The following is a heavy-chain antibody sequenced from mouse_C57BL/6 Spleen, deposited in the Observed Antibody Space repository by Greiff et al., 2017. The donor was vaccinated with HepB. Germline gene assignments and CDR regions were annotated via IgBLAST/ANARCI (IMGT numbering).Heavy chain of an antibody. Sequence: VQLQQSGPVLVKPGASVKMSCKASGYTFTDYYMNWVKQSHGKSLEWIGVINPYNGGTSYNQKFKGKATLTVDKSSSTAYMELNSLTSEDSAVYYCARTVYYYGSSPEDWFAYWGQGTLVTVSA. CDR1: GYTFTDYY. CDR3: ARTVYYYGSSPEDWFAY. CDR2: INPYNGGT. V-gene: IGHV1-19*01. D-gene: IGHD1-1*01. J-gene: IGHJ3*01.